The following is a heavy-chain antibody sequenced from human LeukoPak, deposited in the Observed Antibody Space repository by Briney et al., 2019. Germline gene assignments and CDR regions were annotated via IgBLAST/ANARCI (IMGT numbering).Heavy chain of an antibody. CDR1: GYTFTGYY. V-gene: IGHV1-2*02. D-gene: IGHD2-2*01. Sequence: ASVKVSCKASGYTFTGYYMHWVRQAPGQGLEWMGWINPNSGGTNYAQKFQGRVTMTRDTSISTAYMELSRLRSDDTALYYCARWCSNANCYVDDAFDIWGQGTMVTVSS. CDR3: ARWCSNANCYVDDAFDI. J-gene: IGHJ3*02. CDR2: INPNSGGT.